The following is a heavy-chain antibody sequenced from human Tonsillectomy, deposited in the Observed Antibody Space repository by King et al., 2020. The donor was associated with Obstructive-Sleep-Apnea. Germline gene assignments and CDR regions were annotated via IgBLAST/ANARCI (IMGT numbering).Heavy chain of an antibody. CDR3: YGFCSGSTCPDPRYGMDV. D-gene: IGHD2-15*01. J-gene: IGHJ6*02. CDR2: VYHSGSA. V-gene: IGHV4-39*02. CDR1: GGSISTSSYY. Sequence: QLQESGPGLVKPSETLSLTCTVSGGSISTSSYYWGWIRQSPGEGLEWIGSVYHSGSAFHKPSLKSRVTISVDTTKNHFSLSLRSVTAAGPALSFCYGFCSGSTCPDPRYGMDVWGQGTTVTVSS.